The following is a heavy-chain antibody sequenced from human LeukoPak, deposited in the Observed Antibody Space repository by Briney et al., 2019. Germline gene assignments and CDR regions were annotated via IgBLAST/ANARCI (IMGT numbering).Heavy chain of an antibody. J-gene: IGHJ2*01. D-gene: IGHD5-18*01. CDR1: GFTFSSYW. CDR2: INSDGSST. CDR3: ARDLPDSYGPEGNWYFDL. Sequence: GGSLRLSCAASGFTFSSYWMHWVRQAPGKGLVGVSRINSDGSSTSYADSVKGRFTISRDNAKNTLYLQMNSLRAEDTAVYYCARDLPDSYGPEGNWYFDLWGRGTLVTVSS. V-gene: IGHV3-74*01.